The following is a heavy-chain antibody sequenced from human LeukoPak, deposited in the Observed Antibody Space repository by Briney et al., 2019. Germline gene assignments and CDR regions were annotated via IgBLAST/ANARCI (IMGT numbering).Heavy chain of an antibody. CDR1: GGTFSSYA. Sequence: ASVKVSCKASGGTFSSYAISWVRQAPGQGLKWMGGIIPIFGTANYAQKFQGRVTITADESTSTAYMELSSLRSEDTAVYYCARGYCSSTSCFLYGMDVWGQGTTVTVSS. D-gene: IGHD2-2*01. CDR3: ARGYCSSTSCFLYGMDV. CDR2: IIPIFGTA. J-gene: IGHJ6*02. V-gene: IGHV1-69*01.